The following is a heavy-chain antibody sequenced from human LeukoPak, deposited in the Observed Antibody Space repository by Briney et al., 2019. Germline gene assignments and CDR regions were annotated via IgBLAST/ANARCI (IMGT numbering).Heavy chain of an antibody. CDR3: GRYVKKWFGEVLGTFDI. V-gene: IGHV4-4*08. D-gene: IGHD3-10*01. CDR2: ISTNGNT. J-gene: IGHJ3*02. Sequence: PSESLSLTCSVSGDSLSSYYWSWIRQSPVKGLEWVGYISTNGNTKYNPSLKTGLPISVNASTNQFSLQSAAVTVADTPGFDGGRYVKKWFGEVLGTFDIWGPGTMVTVSS. CDR1: GDSLSSYY.